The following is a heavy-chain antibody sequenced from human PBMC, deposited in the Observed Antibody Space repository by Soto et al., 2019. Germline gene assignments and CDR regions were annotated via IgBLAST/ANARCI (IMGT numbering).Heavy chain of an antibody. D-gene: IGHD3-22*01. J-gene: IGHJ4*02. CDR2: IIPIFGTA. V-gene: IGHV1-69*01. CDR1: GGTFSSYA. Sequence: QVQLVQSGAEVKKPGSSVKVSCKASGGTFSSYAISWVRQAPGQGLEWMGGIIPIFGTANYAQKFQGRVTITADESTSTAYMELSSLRSEDTAVYYCAARAYYDSSGYYASGGYGYWGQGTLVTVSS. CDR3: AARAYYDSSGYYASGGYGY.